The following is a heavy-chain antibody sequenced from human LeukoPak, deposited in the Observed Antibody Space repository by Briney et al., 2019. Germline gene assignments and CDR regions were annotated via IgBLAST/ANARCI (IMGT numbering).Heavy chain of an antibody. V-gene: IGHV1-18*01. J-gene: IGHJ4*02. CDR3: TGASFDH. Sequence: ASVKVSCKASGYTFVTYGINWVRQAPGQRPEWMGWISTYNGNTKYALKFQDRVTLTRDTSTTTAYMELRSLTSDDRAVYYCTGASFDHWGQGTLGIVSS. CDR2: ISTYNGNT. CDR1: GYTFVTYG.